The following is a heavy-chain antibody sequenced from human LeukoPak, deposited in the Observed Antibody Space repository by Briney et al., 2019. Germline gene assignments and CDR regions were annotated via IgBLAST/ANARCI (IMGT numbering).Heavy chain of an antibody. Sequence: SETLSLTCTVSGGSISHYYWSWIRQPPGKGLEWIGEINHSGGTIYNPSLKSVVAISVDTSKNQFSLRLRSVTAADTALYYCARGSEIAAAGTGFYFDYWGQGTLVTVSS. CDR2: INHSGGT. V-gene: IGHV4-34*01. J-gene: IGHJ4*02. CDR3: ARGSEIAAAGTGFYFDY. D-gene: IGHD6-13*01. CDR1: GGSISHYY.